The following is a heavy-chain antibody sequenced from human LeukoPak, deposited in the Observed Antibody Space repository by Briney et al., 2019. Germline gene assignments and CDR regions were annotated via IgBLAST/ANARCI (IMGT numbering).Heavy chain of an antibody. CDR1: GGSISSYY. D-gene: IGHD6-13*01. Sequence: PSEALSLTCTVSGGSISSYYWSWIRQPPGKGLEWIGYIYYSGSTNYNPSLKSRVTISVDTSKHQFSLKLSSVTAAETTLYYCARRSIAAAGTTFEGFDYWGQGTLVTVSS. V-gene: IGHV4-59*01. CDR2: IYYSGST. CDR3: ARRSIAAAGTTFEGFDY. J-gene: IGHJ4*02.